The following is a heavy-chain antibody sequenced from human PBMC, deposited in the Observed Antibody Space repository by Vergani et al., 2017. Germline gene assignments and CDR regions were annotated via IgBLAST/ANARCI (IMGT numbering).Heavy chain of an antibody. J-gene: IGHJ4*02. V-gene: IGHV4-4*02. D-gene: IGHD2-2*02. CDR1: GFTFSSAW. Sequence: VQPVESGGGLVKPGGSLRLSCTTSGFTFSSAWMSWVRQAPGKGLEWVGSLYASGSTYYSPSLKSRVTVSVDESRNLFSLRLNSVTAADTAVYYCATIGYRRWGYYFDYWGQGILVTVSS. CDR2: LYASGST. CDR3: ATIGYRRWGYYFDY.